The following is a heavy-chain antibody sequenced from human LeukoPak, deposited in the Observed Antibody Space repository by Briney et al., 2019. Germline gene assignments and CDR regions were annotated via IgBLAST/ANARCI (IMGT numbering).Heavy chain of an antibody. CDR2: ISSRSAHI. V-gene: IGHV3-21*01. CDR3: ARDRSTSRYYHGMDV. D-gene: IGHD2-2*01. CDR1: DSTFSSFS. J-gene: IGHJ6*02. Sequence: GGSQRLSCAASDSTFSSFSMRWVRQAPGKGLFWVAAISSRSAHIYYADSVKGRFTISRDNAKKSLYLEMNNLRADDTAVYYCARDRSTSRYYHGMDVWGPGTTVIVSS.